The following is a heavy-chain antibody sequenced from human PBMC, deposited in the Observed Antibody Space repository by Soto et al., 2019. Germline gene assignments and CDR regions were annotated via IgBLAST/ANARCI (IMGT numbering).Heavy chain of an antibody. CDR2: IYPGDSDT. CDR1: GYTFTSYW. J-gene: IGHJ3*02. Sequence: GESLKISCNGSGYTFTSYWIGWVRQMPGKGLEWMGIIYPGDSDTRYSPSFQGQVTISADKSISTAYLQWSSLKASDTAMYYCASSPGSAYDAFDIWGQGTMVTVSS. D-gene: IGHD6-6*01. V-gene: IGHV5-51*01. CDR3: ASSPGSAYDAFDI.